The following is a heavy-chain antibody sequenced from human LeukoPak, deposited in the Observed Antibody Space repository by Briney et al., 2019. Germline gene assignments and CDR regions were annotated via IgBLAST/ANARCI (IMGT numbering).Heavy chain of an antibody. CDR2: INPSGGST. V-gene: IGHV1-46*01. CDR1: GYTFTSYY. D-gene: IGHD1-26*01. J-gene: IGHJ4*02. CDR3: ATAKEWELLAFDY. Sequence: ASVKVSCKASGYTFTSYYMHWVRQAPGQGLEWMGIINPSGGSTSYAQKFQGRVTMTEDTSTDTAYMELSSLRSEDTAVYYCATAKEWELLAFDYWGQGTLVTVSS.